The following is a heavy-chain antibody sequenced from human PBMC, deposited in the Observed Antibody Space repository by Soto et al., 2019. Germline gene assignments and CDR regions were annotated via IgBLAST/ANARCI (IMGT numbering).Heavy chain of an antibody. D-gene: IGHD6-13*01. CDR2: ISSSSSYI. CDR1: GFTFSSYS. CDR3: ARDRGSYISSWYLYY. Sequence: EVQLVESGGGLVKPGGSLRLSCAASGFTFSSYSMNWVRQAPGKGLEWVSSISSSSSYIYYADSVKGRFTISRDNAKNSLYLQMNSLRAEDTAVYYWARDRGSYISSWYLYYWGQGTLVTVSS. V-gene: IGHV3-21*01. J-gene: IGHJ4*02.